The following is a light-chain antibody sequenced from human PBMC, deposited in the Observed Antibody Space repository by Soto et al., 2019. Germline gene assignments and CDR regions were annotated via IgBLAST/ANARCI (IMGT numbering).Light chain of an antibody. Sequence: QSVLTQPPSASGTPGQRVTISCYGSSSNIGSNYVYWYQQLPGTAPKLLIYRNNQRPSGVPDRFSGSKSGTSASLAISGLRSEDEADDYCAAWDDSLSAVVFGGGTKVTVL. J-gene: IGLJ2*01. CDR3: AAWDDSLSAVV. CDR2: RNN. V-gene: IGLV1-47*01. CDR1: SSNIGSNY.